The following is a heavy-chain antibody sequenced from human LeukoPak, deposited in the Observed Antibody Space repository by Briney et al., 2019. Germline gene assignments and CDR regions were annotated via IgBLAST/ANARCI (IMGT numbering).Heavy chain of an antibody. CDR1: GFTFDNYA. V-gene: IGHV3-9*01. CDR3: AKVRGTYSSGYFFDY. CDR2: ISWNSGYI. Sequence: PTGGSLRLSCAASGFTFDNYAMHWVRQAPGKGLEWRSIISWNSGYIGYADSVKGRFTISRDNAKKYLDLQMNSLRAEDTAFYYCAKVRGTYSSGYFFDYWGQGTLVTVSS. J-gene: IGHJ4*02. D-gene: IGHD6-19*01.